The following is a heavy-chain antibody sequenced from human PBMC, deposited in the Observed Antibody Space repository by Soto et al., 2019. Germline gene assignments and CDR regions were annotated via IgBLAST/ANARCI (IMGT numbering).Heavy chain of an antibody. CDR3: ARRLHALIAAAGTGDWFDP. V-gene: IGHV4-39*01. J-gene: IGHJ5*02. Sequence: QLQLQESGPGLVKPSETLSLTCTVSGGSISSSSYYWGWIRQPPGKGLEWIGSIYYSGSTYYNPSLKSRVTISVDTSKNQFSLKLRSVTAADTAVYYCARRLHALIAAAGTGDWFDPWGQGTLVTVSS. CDR1: GGSISSSSYY. D-gene: IGHD6-13*01. CDR2: IYYSGST.